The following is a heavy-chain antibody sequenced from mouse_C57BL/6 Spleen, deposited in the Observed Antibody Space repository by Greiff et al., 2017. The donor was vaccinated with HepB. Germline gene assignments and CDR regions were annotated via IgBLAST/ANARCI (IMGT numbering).Heavy chain of an antibody. CDR3: TRGGDYDEGDY. J-gene: IGHJ4*01. V-gene: IGHV5-9-1*02. D-gene: IGHD2-4*01. Sequence: EVKLVESGAGLVKPGGSLKLSCAASGFTFSSYAMSWVRQTPEKRLEWVAYISSGGDYIYYADTVKGRFTISRDNARNTLYLQISSLQSEDTAMYYCTRGGDYDEGDYWGQGTSVTVSS. CDR2: ISSGGDYI. CDR1: GFTFSSYA.